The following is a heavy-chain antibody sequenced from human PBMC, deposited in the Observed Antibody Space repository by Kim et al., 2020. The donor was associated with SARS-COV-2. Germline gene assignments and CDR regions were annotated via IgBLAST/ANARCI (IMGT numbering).Heavy chain of an antibody. CDR2: IYPGDSDT. CDR3: ARRRGWNTGSSFDY. J-gene: IGHJ4*02. CDR1: GSSFSSYW. V-gene: IGHV5-51*01. Sequence: GESLQISCRSSGSSFSSYWIGWVRQMPGKGLEWMGIIYPGDSDTRYSPSFQGQVTISADKSISTAYLQWSSLKASDTAMYYCARRRGWNTGSSFDYWGQGTLVTVSS. D-gene: IGHD1-1*01.